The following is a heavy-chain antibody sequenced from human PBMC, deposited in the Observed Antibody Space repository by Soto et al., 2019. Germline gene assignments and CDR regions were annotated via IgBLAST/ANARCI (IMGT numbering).Heavy chain of an antibody. CDR2: INSDGSST. CDR3: AREGGSYYPTILYYYYGMDV. J-gene: IGHJ6*02. Sequence: GGSLRLSCAASGFTFSSYWMHWVRQAPGKGLVWVSRINSDGSSTSYADSVKGRFTISRDNAKNTLYLQMNSLRAEDTAVYYCAREGGSYYPTILYYYYGMDVWGQGTTVTVSS. CDR1: GFTFSSYW. V-gene: IGHV3-74*01. D-gene: IGHD1-26*01.